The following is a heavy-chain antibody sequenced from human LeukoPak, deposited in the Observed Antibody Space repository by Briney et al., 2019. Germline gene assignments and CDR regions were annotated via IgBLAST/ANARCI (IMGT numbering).Heavy chain of an antibody. Sequence: GGSLRLSCAAAGFTFSSYWMTWVRQAPGKVLEWVANIKQDGSEKYYVDSVKGRFTIYRDNAKNSLYLQMNSPRAEETAVYYCERADFHGRIFDHWGQGTLVTISS. CDR2: IKQDGSEK. V-gene: IGHV3-7*01. CDR3: ERADFHGRIFDH. CDR1: GFTFSSYW. D-gene: IGHD1-26*01. J-gene: IGHJ4*02.